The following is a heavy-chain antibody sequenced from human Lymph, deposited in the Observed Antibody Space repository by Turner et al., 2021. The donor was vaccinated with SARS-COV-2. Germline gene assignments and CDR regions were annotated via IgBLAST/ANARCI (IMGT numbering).Heavy chain of an antibody. CDR1: GFTFSSYA. CDR2: ISGSGGST. J-gene: IGHJ4*02. V-gene: IGHV3-23*01. Sequence: EVQLLASGGGLVQPGGSLRLSCAASGFTFSSYAMSWVRQAPGKGLRWVSAISGSGGSTYYADSVKGRFTISRDNSKNTLYLQMNSLRAEDTAIYYCAKDRFTLSSGWEDYWGQGALVTVSS. CDR3: AKDRFTLSSGWEDY. D-gene: IGHD6-19*01.